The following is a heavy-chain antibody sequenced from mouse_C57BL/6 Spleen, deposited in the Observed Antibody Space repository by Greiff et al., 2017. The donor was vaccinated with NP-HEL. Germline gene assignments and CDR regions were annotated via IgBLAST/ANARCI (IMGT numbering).Heavy chain of an antibody. Sequence: QVQLQQSGAELVRPGASVTLSCKASGYTFTDYEMHWVKQTPVHGLEWIGAIDPETGGTAYNQKFKGKAILTADKSSSTAYMELRSLTSEDSAVYYCTRPADYGSSFDYWGQGTTLTVSS. D-gene: IGHD1-1*01. J-gene: IGHJ2*01. V-gene: IGHV1-15*01. CDR1: GYTFTDYE. CDR2: IDPETGGT. CDR3: TRPADYGSSFDY.